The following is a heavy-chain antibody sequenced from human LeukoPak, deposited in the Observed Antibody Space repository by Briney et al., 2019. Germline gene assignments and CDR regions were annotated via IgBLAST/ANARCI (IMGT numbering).Heavy chain of an antibody. Sequence: SETLSLTCTVSGDSVSSYYWSWFRRPPGKRLKWIGYISDTGSTNYNPSLKIRGTISVDTYKNQFSLKLGSVTAADTAVYYCARGRTWFDPWSRGTLVTVSS. CDR1: GDSVSSYY. CDR3: ARGRTWFDP. CDR2: ISDTGST. V-gene: IGHV4-59*02. J-gene: IGHJ5*02.